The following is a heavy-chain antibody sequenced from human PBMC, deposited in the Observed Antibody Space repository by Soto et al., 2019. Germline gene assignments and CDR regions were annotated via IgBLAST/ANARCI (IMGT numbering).Heavy chain of an antibody. CDR3: AKEMIASTLADFFDY. Sequence: EVQLLESGGGLIQPGGSLRLSCEASGFTFSNYGMTWVRLAPGKGLEWVSTISGSGGRTFYADPVKGRFTISRDNPKNTLYLQMNSLRAEDTAVYYCAKEMIASTLADFFDYWGQGTLVTVSS. J-gene: IGHJ4*02. CDR2: ISGSGGRT. CDR1: GFTFSNYG. D-gene: IGHD2-21*01. V-gene: IGHV3-23*01.